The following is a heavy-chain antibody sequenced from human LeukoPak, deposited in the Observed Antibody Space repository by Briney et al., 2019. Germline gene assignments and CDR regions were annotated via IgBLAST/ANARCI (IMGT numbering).Heavy chain of an antibody. CDR3: ARDGPYSSGWEDAFDI. CDR1: GFTFSSYS. Sequence: GGSLRLSCAASGFTFSSYSMNWVRQAPGKGLEWVSSISSSSSYIYYADSVKGRFTISRDNAKNSLYLQMNNLRAEDTAVYYCARDGPYSSGWEDAFDIWGQGTMVTVSS. V-gene: IGHV3-21*01. D-gene: IGHD6-19*01. J-gene: IGHJ3*02. CDR2: ISSSSSYI.